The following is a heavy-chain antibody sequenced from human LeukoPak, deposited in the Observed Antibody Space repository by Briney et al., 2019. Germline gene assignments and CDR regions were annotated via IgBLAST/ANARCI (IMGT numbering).Heavy chain of an antibody. CDR3: ARDPKTSNSFWRGYSGFDY. Sequence: ASVRVSCTTSGYTFKDFGISWVRQVPGQGLEWMGWISAYNGNTEYAEKFQGRVTMTIDTFANTAYMALRSLRSDDTAVYFCARDPKTSNSFWRGYSGFDYWGQGVLVTVSS. CDR2: ISAYNGNT. J-gene: IGHJ4*02. CDR1: GYTFKDFG. V-gene: IGHV1-18*01. D-gene: IGHD3-3*01.